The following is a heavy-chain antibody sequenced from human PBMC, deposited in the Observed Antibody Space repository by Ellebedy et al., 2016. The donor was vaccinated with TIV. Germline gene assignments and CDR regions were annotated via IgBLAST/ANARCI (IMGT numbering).Heavy chain of an antibody. CDR1: GFTFSSYA. CDR3: ARRGSPRGGDYAVY. Sequence: GESLKISCAASGFTFSSYAMSWVRQAPGKGLEWVSAISGSGGNTYYADSVKGRFTISRDNSKNTLYLQMNSLRAEDTAVYYCARRGSPRGGDYAVYWGQGTLVTVSS. CDR2: ISGSGGNT. D-gene: IGHD2-21*02. J-gene: IGHJ4*02. V-gene: IGHV3-23*01.